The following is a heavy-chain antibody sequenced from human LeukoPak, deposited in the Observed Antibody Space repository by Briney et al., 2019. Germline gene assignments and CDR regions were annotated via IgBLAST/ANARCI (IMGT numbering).Heavy chain of an antibody. V-gene: IGHV1-69*13. CDR2: IIPLFGTA. CDR3: ARARIPFAVVIPWDY. Sequence: ASVKVSCKASGGTFSSYAISWVRQAPGQGLEWMGGIIPLFGTANYAQRFQGGVTITADESTSTAYMALSSLRSEDTAIYYCARARIPFAVVIPWDYWGQGTLVTVSS. CDR1: GGTFSSYA. D-gene: IGHD3-3*01. J-gene: IGHJ4*02.